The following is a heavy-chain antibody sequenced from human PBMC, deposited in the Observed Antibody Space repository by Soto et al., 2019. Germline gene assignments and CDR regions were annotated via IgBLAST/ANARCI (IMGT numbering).Heavy chain of an antibody. Sequence: EVQLVESGGGLVKPGGSLRISCAASGFTFSNAWMSWVRQAPGKGLEWVGRIKSKADGETIDYAASVKGRFTISRDDSKNILYLQMNSLTAEDTAVYFSTKGAGSPHDYWGQGTLVTVSA. D-gene: IGHD1-26*01. V-gene: IGHV3-15*01. CDR3: TKGAGSPHDY. CDR1: GFTFSNAW. J-gene: IGHJ4*02. CDR2: IKSKADGETI.